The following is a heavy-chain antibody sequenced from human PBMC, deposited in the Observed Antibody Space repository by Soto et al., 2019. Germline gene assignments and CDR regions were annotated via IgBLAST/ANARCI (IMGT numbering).Heavy chain of an antibody. CDR2: IYYSGST. V-gene: IGHV4-31*03. D-gene: IGHD2-2*01. CDR1: GGSISSGGYY. J-gene: IGHJ6*02. CDR3: ARGTCSSTSCSWGTYYYYGMHV. Sequence: SETLSLTCTVSGGSISSGGYYWSWIRQHPGKGLEWIGYIYYSGSTYYNPSLKSRVTISVDTSKNQFSLKLSSVTAADTAVYYCARGTCSSTSCSWGTYYYYGMHVCGQGTPVTVYS.